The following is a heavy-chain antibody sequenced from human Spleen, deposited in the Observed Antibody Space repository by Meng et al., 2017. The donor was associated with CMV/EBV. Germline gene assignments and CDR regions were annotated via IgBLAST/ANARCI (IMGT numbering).Heavy chain of an antibody. J-gene: IGHJ6*02. Sequence: GGSLRLSCAASGFTFSSYWMSWVRQAPGKGLEWVANIKQDGSEKYYVDSVKGRFTISRDNAKNTLYLQMNSLRAEDTAVYYCARVGNGDYSYYYYGMDVWGQGTTVTVSS. CDR1: GFTFSSYW. CDR2: IKQDGSEK. D-gene: IGHD4-17*01. V-gene: IGHV3-7*01. CDR3: ARVGNGDYSYYYYGMDV.